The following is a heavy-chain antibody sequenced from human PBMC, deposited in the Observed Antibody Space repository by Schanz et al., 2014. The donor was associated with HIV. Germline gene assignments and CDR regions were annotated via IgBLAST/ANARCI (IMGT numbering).Heavy chain of an antibody. CDR3: AKGIMGATEYYYGMDV. CDR2: ISYDGNDK. V-gene: IGHV3-30*18. J-gene: IGHJ6*02. Sequence: QVQLVESGGGVVQPGRSLRLSCAASGFTFSSYALHWVRQAPGKGLEWVALISYDGNDKYYADSVKGRFTISRDNANNFVYLEMNGLRVEDTALYYCAKGIMGATEYYYGMDVWGQGTMVTVSS. CDR1: GFTFSSYA. D-gene: IGHD1-26*01.